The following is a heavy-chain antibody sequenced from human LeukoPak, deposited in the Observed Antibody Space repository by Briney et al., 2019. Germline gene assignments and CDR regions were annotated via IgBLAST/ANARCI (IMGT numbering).Heavy chain of an antibody. J-gene: IGHJ5*02. CDR3: ARLVAANWFDP. CDR1: GGTFSSYA. CDR2: IIPIFGTA. V-gene: IGHV1-69*05. Sequence: ASVKVSXKASGGTFSSYAISWVRQVPGQGLEWVGGIIPIFGTAKYAQKFQGRVTITTDESTSTAYMELSSLRSEDTAVYYCARLVAANWFDPWGQGTLVTVSS. D-gene: IGHD2-15*01.